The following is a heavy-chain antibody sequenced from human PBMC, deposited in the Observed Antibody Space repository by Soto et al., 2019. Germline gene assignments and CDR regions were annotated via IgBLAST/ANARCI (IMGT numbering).Heavy chain of an antibody. CDR1: GGSFSGYY. Sequence: QVQLQQWGAGLLKPSETLSLTCAVYGGSFSGYYWSWIRQPPGKGLEWIGEINHSGSTNYNPSLKSRVTISVDTSKNQVSLKLSSVTAADTAVYYCASHGGYFWFDPWGQGTLVTVSS. CDR3: ASHGGYFWFDP. V-gene: IGHV4-34*01. CDR2: INHSGST. J-gene: IGHJ5*02. D-gene: IGHD3-22*01.